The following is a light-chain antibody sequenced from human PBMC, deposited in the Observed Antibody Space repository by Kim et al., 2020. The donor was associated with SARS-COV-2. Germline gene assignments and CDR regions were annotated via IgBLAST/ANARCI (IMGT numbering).Light chain of an antibody. CDR3: QQYGSSPPMYT. J-gene: IGKJ2*01. Sequence: EIVLTQSPRTLSLSPGERATLSCRASQSVSSSYLAWYQQKPGQAPRLLSYGASSRATGIPDRFSGSGAGTDFTPTISRLEPEDFAVYYCQQYGSSPPMYTFGQGTKLEI. CDR2: GAS. V-gene: IGKV3-20*01. CDR1: QSVSSSY.